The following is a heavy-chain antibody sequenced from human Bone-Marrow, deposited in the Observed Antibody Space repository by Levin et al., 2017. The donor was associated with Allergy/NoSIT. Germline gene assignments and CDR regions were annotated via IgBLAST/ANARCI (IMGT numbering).Heavy chain of an antibody. CDR1: FFPFLLSL. D-gene: IGHD5-12*01. Sequence: LSFSSSFFPFLLSLLNWVRQAPGKGLDWVSSITSSGTYIYYADSVKGRFTISRDNAKNSLFLQMNSLTAADTAVYYCARGLEYSGLPWGQGTLVTVSS. CDR2: ITSSGTYI. V-gene: IGHV3-21*01. J-gene: IGHJ5*02. CDR3: ARGLEYSGLP.